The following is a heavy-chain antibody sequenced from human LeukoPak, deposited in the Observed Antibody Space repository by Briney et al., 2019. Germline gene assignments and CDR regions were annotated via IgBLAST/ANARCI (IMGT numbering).Heavy chain of an antibody. D-gene: IGHD3-22*01. Sequence: SLRLSCAASGFTFTIYAMSSGRQAPGKGLEWVSAISGSGGSTYYADPVKVRFTISTDNSKTTLYLHMNSLRAEDTAVYYCAKDNYYDSSGYYTPWYYFDYWGQGTLVTVSS. CDR3: AKDNYYDSSGYYTPWYYFDY. CDR2: ISGSGGST. V-gene: IGHV3-23*01. J-gene: IGHJ4*02. CDR1: GFTFTIYA.